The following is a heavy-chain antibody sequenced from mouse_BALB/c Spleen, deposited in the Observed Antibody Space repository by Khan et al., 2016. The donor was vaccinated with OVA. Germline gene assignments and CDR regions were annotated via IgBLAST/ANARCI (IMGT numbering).Heavy chain of an antibody. J-gene: IGHJ4*01. CDR1: GFSLTNYG. CDR2: IWNDGNT. CDR3: ARQPYYHYNIMDY. Sequence: VELVESGPGLVAPSQSLSITCTISGFSLTNYGVHWVRQPPGKGLEWLVVIWNDGNTAYNSALKSRLTISKDNSKSQVFLKMNSLQTDDMAMYFCARQPYYHYNIMDYWGQGTSVTVSS. V-gene: IGHV2-6-1*01. D-gene: IGHD2-10*01.